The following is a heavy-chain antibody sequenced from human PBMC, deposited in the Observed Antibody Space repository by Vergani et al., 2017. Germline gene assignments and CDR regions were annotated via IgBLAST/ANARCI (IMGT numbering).Heavy chain of an antibody. V-gene: IGHV4-61*02. CDR3: AGDGGRYPRGVCGY. Sequence: QVQLQESGPALVKPSQTLSLTCTVPGGSTSSGSYYWSWIRQPAGKGLEWIWRIYISGSTNYNPSLKSRVTITVDTSMNQFSLKLSSVTAADTAVYYCAGDGGRYPRGVCGYWGQGTLVTVSS. CDR1: GGSTSSGSYY. D-gene: IGHD2-15*01. J-gene: IGHJ4*02. CDR2: IYISGST.